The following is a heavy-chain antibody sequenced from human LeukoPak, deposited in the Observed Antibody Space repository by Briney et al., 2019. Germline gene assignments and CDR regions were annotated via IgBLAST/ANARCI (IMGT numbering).Heavy chain of an antibody. D-gene: IGHD2-8*01. CDR3: ARESYAMGTY. Sequence: PGGSLRLSCAASGFTFSSYWMHWVRQAPGKGLVWVSRINSDGSSTSHADSVKGRFTISRDNAKNTLYLQMNSLIAEDTAIYYCARESYAMGTYWGQGTLVTVSS. J-gene: IGHJ4*02. CDR1: GFTFSSYW. V-gene: IGHV3-74*01. CDR2: INSDGSST.